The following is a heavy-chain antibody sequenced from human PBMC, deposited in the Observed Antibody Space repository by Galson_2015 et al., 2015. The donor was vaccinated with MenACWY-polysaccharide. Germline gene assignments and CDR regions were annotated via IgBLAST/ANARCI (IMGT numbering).Heavy chain of an antibody. V-gene: IGHV3-33*01. Sequence: SLRLSCAASGLRFSGSGMHWVRQAPGKGLEWVAVIQYDGSNKVYADSVKGRFTISRDNSKNTLYLQMNSLRVEDTAVYYCARKGSRLVFHAFDTWGQGTLVTVSP. CDR1: GLRFSGSG. D-gene: IGHD6-6*01. CDR3: ARKGSRLVFHAFDT. CDR2: IQYDGSNK. J-gene: IGHJ3*02.